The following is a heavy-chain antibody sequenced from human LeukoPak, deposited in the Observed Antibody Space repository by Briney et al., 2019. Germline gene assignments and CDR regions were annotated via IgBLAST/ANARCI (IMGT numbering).Heavy chain of an antibody. CDR3: AKPTTVLTSYYFDY. CDR1: GFTFSSYG. J-gene: IGHJ4*02. D-gene: IGHD4-23*01. V-gene: IGHV3-30*18. CDR2: ISYDGRDK. Sequence: GGSLRLSCAASGFTFSSYGMQWVRQAPGKGLEWVAIISYDGRDKFYEDSVKGRFTISRDNSKNTLYLQMNNLRAEDTAVYYCAKPTTVLTSYYFDYWGQGTLVTVSS.